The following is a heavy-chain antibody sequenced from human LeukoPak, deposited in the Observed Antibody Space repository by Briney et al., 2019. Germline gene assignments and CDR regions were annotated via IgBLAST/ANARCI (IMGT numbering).Heavy chain of an antibody. Sequence: SETLSLTCTVSGVSMSAYQWSWVRQSPEKGLEWIGCINTKGETSYNPSLKSRVTTSVDTSKSPFPLRLTSVTAADTAVYYCATSNDAKIAPFDHWGQGAPVTVSS. CDR2: INTKGET. J-gene: IGHJ4*02. CDR3: ATSNDAKIAPFDH. V-gene: IGHV4-4*09. CDR1: GVSMSAYQ. D-gene: IGHD2-21*01.